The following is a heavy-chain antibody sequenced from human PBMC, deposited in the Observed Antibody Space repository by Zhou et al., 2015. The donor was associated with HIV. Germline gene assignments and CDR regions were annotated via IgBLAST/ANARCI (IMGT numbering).Heavy chain of an antibody. CDR2: IIPIFGTA. CDR1: GGTFSSYA. Sequence: QVQLVQSGAEVKKPGSSVKVSCKASGGTFSSYAISWVRQAPGQGLEWMGGIIPIFGTANYAQKFQGRVTITADESTSTAYMELSSLRSEDTAVYYCARDPVGATNYYYGMDVWGQGTTVTVSS. D-gene: IGHD1-26*01. CDR3: ARDPVGATNYYYGMDV. V-gene: IGHV1-69*01. J-gene: IGHJ6*02.